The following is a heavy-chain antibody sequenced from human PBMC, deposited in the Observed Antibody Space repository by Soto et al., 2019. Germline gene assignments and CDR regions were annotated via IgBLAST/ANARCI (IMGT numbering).Heavy chain of an antibody. CDR1: GFTFSSYA. D-gene: IGHD5-18*01. CDR2: ISGSGGST. CDR3: AKFDLGIQLWLRWDY. Sequence: EVQLLESGGGLVQPGGSLRLSCAASGFTFSSYAMSWVRQAPGKGLEWVSAISGSGGSTYYADSVKGRFTISSDNSKNALYLQMNSLRAEDTAVYYCAKFDLGIQLWLRWDYWGQGTLVTVSS. V-gene: IGHV3-23*01. J-gene: IGHJ4*02.